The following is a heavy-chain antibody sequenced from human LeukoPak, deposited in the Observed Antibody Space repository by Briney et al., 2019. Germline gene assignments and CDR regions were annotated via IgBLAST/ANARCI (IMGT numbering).Heavy chain of an antibody. J-gene: IGHJ4*02. CDR2: NKTEGSIT. V-gene: IGHV3-74*03. CDR3: ARDGDAPMTDFDY. D-gene: IGHD2-21*02. Sequence: PGGSLRLSCAASGFTFSSYWMCWVRHDPGKGLAWVSCNKTEGSITAYAGSVKGRFTISRNNAKNTLYLQMNSLRADDTAVYYCARDGDAPMTDFDYWGQGTLVTVSS. CDR1: GFTFSSYW.